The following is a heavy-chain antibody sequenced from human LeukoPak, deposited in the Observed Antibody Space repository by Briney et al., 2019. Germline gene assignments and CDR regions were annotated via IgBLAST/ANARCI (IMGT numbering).Heavy chain of an antibody. V-gene: IGHV4-59*01. J-gene: IGHJ4*02. Sequence: SETQSLTCTVSGGSISNYYWSWIRQPPGKGLEWIGYIYYSGSTNYNPSLKSRVTISVDTSKNQFSLKLSSVTAADTAVYYCARSKSDYWGQGTLVTVSS. CDR1: GGSISNYY. CDR2: IYYSGST. CDR3: ARSKSDY.